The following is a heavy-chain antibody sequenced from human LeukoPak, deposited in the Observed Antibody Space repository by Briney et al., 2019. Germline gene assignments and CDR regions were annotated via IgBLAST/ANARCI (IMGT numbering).Heavy chain of an antibody. CDR1: GGSISSSRYY. D-gene: IGHD6-13*01. CDR2: IYYSGST. J-gene: IGHJ1*01. Sequence: SETLSLTCTVSGGSISSSRYYWGWIRQPPGKGLEWIGSIYYSGSTYYNPSLKSRVTISVDSSKNQFSLKLSSVTAADTAVYYCARDNPSPGIAAPEYFQHWGQGTLVTVSS. V-gene: IGHV4-39*07. CDR3: ARDNPSPGIAAPEYFQH.